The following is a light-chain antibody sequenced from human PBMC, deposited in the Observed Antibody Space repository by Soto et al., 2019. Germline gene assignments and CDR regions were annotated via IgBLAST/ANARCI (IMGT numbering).Light chain of an antibody. Sequence: EIVMTQSPATLSVSPGERATLSCRASQSVSSNLAWYQQKPGQAPRLLIYGASTRATGIPARFSGSGSGTEFTLPLSSLQSEDFAVYYCQQYNNWPPMAFGQGTKVEIK. V-gene: IGKV3-15*01. CDR1: QSVSSN. CDR3: QQYNNWPPMA. J-gene: IGKJ1*01. CDR2: GAS.